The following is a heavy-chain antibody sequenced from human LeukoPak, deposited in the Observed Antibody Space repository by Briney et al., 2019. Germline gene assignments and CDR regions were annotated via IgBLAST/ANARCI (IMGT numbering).Heavy chain of an antibody. CDR2: INSDGSTT. D-gene: IGHD4-17*01. V-gene: IGHV3-74*01. CDR1: GFTFSSYW. CDR3: ARSTTHPYYNYMDV. Sequence: GGSLRLSCVASGFTFSSYWMHWVRQAPGEGLVWVSRINSDGSTTTYADSVKGRFTISRDNAKNTLYLQMNSLRVEDTAVYYCARSTTHPYYNYMDVWGKGTTVALSS. J-gene: IGHJ6*03.